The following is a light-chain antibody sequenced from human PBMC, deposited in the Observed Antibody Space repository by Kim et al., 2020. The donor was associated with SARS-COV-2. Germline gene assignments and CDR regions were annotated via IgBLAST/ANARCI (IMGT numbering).Light chain of an antibody. CDR2: SNN. V-gene: IGLV1-44*01. CDR3: AAWDDSLNGV. J-gene: IGLJ1*01. CDR1: SSNIGSNT. Sequence: ELTQPPSASGTPGQSVTISCSGSSSNIGSNTVNWYQQLPGTAPKLLIYSNNQRPSGVPDRFSGSKSGTSASLAISGLQSEDEADYYCAAWDDSLNGVFGTGTKVTVL.